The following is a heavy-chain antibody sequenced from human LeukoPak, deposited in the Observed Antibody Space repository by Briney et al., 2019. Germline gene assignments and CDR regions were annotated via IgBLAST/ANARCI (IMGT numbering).Heavy chain of an antibody. Sequence: PSETLSLTCTVSGGSITSYYWSWIRQPPGKGLEWIGYMYYSGSTNYNPSLKSRVTMSVDTSKNQFFLKLNSVTAADTAVYYCARRVTSNCFDPWGQGTLVTVSS. CDR2: MYYSGST. J-gene: IGHJ5*02. CDR3: ARRVTSNCFDP. CDR1: GGSITSYY. V-gene: IGHV4-59*08. D-gene: IGHD2-21*02.